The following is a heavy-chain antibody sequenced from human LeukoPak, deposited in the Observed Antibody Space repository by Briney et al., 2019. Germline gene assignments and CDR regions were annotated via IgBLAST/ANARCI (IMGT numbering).Heavy chain of an antibody. J-gene: IGHJ3*02. CDR3: AKANYYDSSGPRSAFDS. CDR1: GFTFSSYA. V-gene: IGHV3-23*01. Sequence: PGGSLRLSCATSGFTFSSYAMSWVRQAPGKELKWVSGISGSGGRTYYADSVKGRFTISRDNSKNTLYLQMNSLRAEDTAVYYCAKANYYDSSGPRSAFDSWGQGTMVTVSS. D-gene: IGHD3-22*01. CDR2: ISGSGGRT.